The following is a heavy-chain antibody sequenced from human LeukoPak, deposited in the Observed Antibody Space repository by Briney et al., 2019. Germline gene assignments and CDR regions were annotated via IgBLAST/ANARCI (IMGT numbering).Heavy chain of an antibody. CDR3: ARDPRYCSVTSCPDAFDI. J-gene: IGHJ3*02. CDR1: EFTFSSYA. D-gene: IGHD2-2*01. V-gene: IGHV3-30-3*01. CDR2: ISYDGSNK. Sequence: GGSLRLSCAASEFTFSSYAMHWVRQAPGKGLEWVAVISYDGSNKYYADSVKGRFTISRDNSKNTLYLQMNSLRAEDTAVYYCARDPRYCSVTSCPDAFDIWGQGTMVTVSS.